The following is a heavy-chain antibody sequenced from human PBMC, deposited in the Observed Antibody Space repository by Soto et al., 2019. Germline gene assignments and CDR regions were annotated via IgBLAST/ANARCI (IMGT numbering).Heavy chain of an antibody. J-gene: IGHJ6*02. CDR2: ISSSSSYT. V-gene: IGHV3-11*06. D-gene: IGHD3-10*01. Sequence: PGGSLRLSCAASGFTFSDYYMSWIRQAPGKGLEWVSYISSSSSYTNYADSVKGRFTISRDNAKNSLYLQMNSLRAEDTAVYYCASNPPHFGESPMNSDVWGQGTTVTVSS. CDR3: ASNPPHFGESPMNSDV. CDR1: GFTFSDYY.